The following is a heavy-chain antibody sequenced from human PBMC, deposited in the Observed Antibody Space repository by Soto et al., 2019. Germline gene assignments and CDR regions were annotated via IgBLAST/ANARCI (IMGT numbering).Heavy chain of an antibody. V-gene: IGHV3-23*01. CDR3: AQTVNSGPGSQYFDY. CDR1: GFTFSSDS. CDR2: FRTGGDDGTT. D-gene: IGHD3-10*01. J-gene: IGHJ4*02. Sequence: GGSLRLSCAASGFTFSSDSMSWVRQAPGKGLEWVSGFRTGGDDGTTYYADSVKGRFTISRDNSKNTLFLQMNSLRAEDTAIYYCAQTVNSGPGSQYFDYWGQGTLVTVSS.